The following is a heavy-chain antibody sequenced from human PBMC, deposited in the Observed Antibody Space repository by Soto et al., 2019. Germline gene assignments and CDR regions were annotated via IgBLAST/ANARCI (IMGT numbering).Heavy chain of an antibody. Sequence: QVQLQESGPELVKPSETLFLTCTVSGDSISSDYWSWIRQPPGKRLEWIGFIYNSETTNYNPSLNSRVTISVDTSKNQFSLNLSSVTAADTAVYYCAKEIMGRTAAAVYNWFDPWGQGILVTVSS. CDR1: GDSISSDY. J-gene: IGHJ5*02. CDR3: AKEIMGRTAAAVYNWFDP. D-gene: IGHD6-13*01. V-gene: IGHV4-59*01. CDR2: IYNSETT.